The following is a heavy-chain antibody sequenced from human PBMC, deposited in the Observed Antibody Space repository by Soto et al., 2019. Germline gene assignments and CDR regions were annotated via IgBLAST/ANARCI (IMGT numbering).Heavy chain of an antibody. Sequence: SETLSLTCTVSGGSISSGGYYWSWIRQHPGKGLEWIGYIYYSGSTYYNPSLKSRVTISVDTSKNQFSLRLSSVTAADTAVYYCARDWHYYDSSGHLYGMDVWGQGTTVTVSS. D-gene: IGHD3-22*01. V-gene: IGHV4-31*03. J-gene: IGHJ6*02. CDR2: IYYSGST. CDR1: GGSISSGGYY. CDR3: ARDWHYYDSSGHLYGMDV.